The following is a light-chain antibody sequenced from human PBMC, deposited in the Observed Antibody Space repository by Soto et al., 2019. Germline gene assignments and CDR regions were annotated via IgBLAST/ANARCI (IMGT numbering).Light chain of an antibody. J-gene: IGLJ2*01. CDR1: YSDIGSYND. V-gene: IGLV2-11*01. CDR3: CSYVRAYRLMI. CDR2: DVS. Sequence: QSALTQPRSVSGSPGQSVTISCTGTYSDIGSYNDVSWYQHHPAKAPRLMIFDVSQRPSGVPDRFSGYKSGNTASLTISGLQTEDEADYYCCSYVRAYRLMIFGEGTQLTVL.